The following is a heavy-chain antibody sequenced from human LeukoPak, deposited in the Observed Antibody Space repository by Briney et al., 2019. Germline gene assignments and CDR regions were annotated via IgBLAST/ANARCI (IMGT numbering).Heavy chain of an antibody. CDR2: IRSKAYGGTT. J-gene: IGHJ5*02. CDR1: GFTFGDYA. D-gene: IGHD1-1*01. V-gene: IGHV3-49*03. CDR3: VKAVQLERRVIDWFDP. Sequence: GGSLRLSCTASGFTFGDYAMSWFRQAPGKGLEWVGFIRSKAYGGTTEYAASVKGRFTISRDDSKSIAYLQMNSLKTEDTAVYYCVKAVQLERRVIDWFDPWGQGTLVTVSS.